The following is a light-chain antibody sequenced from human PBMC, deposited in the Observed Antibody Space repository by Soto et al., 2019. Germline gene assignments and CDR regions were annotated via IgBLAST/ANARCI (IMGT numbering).Light chain of an antibody. Sequence: DIQLTQSPSTLSASVGDRVTITCRVSQGITGWLAWYQQKPGKAPKLLIFDASTLESGVPPRFTGSGSGTEFTLSISNLQPDDFATYYCQQYQRYCTFGHGTKVEVK. CDR3: QQYQRYCT. V-gene: IGKV1-5*01. J-gene: IGKJ1*01. CDR1: QGITGW. CDR2: DAS.